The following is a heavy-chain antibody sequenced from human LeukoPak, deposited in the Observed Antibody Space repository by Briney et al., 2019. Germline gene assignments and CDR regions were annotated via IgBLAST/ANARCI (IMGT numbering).Heavy chain of an antibody. Sequence: SETLSLTCTVSGGSISSYYWSWIRQPPGKGLEWIGYIYYSGSTNYNPSLKSRVTISVDTSKNQFSLKLSSVTAADTAVYYCALFEVVVGSTQDFWGQGTLVTVSS. D-gene: IGHD2-15*01. CDR1: GGSISSYY. J-gene: IGHJ4*02. CDR2: IYYSGST. V-gene: IGHV4-59*01. CDR3: ALFEVVVGSTQDF.